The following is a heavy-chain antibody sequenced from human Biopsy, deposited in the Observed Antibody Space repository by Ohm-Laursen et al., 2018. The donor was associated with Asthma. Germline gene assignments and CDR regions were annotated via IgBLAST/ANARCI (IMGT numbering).Heavy chain of an antibody. Sequence: SLRLSCTASGFTFSSFGIHWVRQAPGKGLEWVGVISKDASTQDYADSVKGRFTMARDNSKNTLDLQMNSLREEDTAVYYCVRDGTDDAFDIWGQGTVVSVSS. D-gene: IGHD1-1*01. CDR3: VRDGTDDAFDI. J-gene: IGHJ3*02. CDR2: ISKDASTQ. CDR1: GFTFSSFG. V-gene: IGHV3-30*03.